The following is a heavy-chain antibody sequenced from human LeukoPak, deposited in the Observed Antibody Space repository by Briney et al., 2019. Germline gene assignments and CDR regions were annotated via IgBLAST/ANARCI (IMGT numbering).Heavy chain of an antibody. Sequence: SVKVSCKASGGTFSSYAISWVRQAPGQGLEWMGGIIPIFGTANYAQKFQGRVTITADESTSTAYMELSSLRSEDTAVYYCARSQMGGYDSSGYRKPIWRPFDYWGQGTLVTVSS. CDR3: ARSQMGGYDSSGYRKPIWRPFDY. J-gene: IGHJ4*02. CDR1: GGTFSSYA. CDR2: IIPIFGTA. V-gene: IGHV1-69*01. D-gene: IGHD3-22*01.